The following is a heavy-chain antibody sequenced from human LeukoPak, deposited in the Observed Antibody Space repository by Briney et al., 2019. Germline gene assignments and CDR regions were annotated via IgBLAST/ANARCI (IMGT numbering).Heavy chain of an antibody. D-gene: IGHD2-15*01. CDR1: GFTFGSHW. CDR3: ARGGGGYCSGINCWKWFDP. V-gene: IGHV3-74*01. J-gene: IGHJ5*02. CDR2: INGDGSTT. Sequence: GGSLRLSCAASGFTFGSHWMNWVRQAPGKGPVWVSRINGDGSTTVYADSVQGRFSISRDNAKSTLYLHMNSLRAEDTAVYYCARGGGGYCSGINCWKWFDPWGQGTLVTVSS.